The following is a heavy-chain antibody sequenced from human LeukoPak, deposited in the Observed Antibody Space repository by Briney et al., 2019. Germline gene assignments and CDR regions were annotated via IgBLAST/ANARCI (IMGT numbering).Heavy chain of an antibody. CDR2: IKPDGSDT. Sequence: GGSLRLSCGASGFTFTTHWIHWVRQAPGKGLVWVSRIKPDGSDTNYADSVKCRFTISRDNAKNSLYLQMNSLRAGATAAYYCARGTPTYCSCDNCYLDYWGQGTLVTVSS. CDR3: ARGTPTYCSCDNCYLDY. D-gene: IGHD2-15*01. J-gene: IGHJ4*02. V-gene: IGHV3-74*01. CDR1: GFTFTTHW.